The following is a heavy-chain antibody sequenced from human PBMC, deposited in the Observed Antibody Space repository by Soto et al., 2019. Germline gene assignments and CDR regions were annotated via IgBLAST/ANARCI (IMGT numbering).Heavy chain of an antibody. J-gene: IGHJ6*02. V-gene: IGHV1-2*04. CDR3: ARVSYQEPYYYGMDV. Sequence: TSVEVSCKASGYTLTGYYMHWVRQAPGQGLEWMGWINPNSGGTNYAQKFQGWVTMTRDTSISTAYMELSRLRSDDTAVYYCARVSYQEPYYYGMDVWGQGTTVTVSS. CDR2: INPNSGGT. CDR1: GYTLTGYY. D-gene: IGHD2-2*01.